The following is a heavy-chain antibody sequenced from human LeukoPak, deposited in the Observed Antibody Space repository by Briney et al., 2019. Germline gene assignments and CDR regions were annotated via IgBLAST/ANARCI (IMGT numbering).Heavy chain of an antibody. J-gene: IGHJ4*02. D-gene: IGHD3-22*01. CDR2: IYYSGST. CDR3: ARDQSTYYYDSSGYYPFDY. Sequence: SETLSLTCTVSGGSISSYYWSWIRQPPGKGLEWIGYIYYSGSTNYNPSLKSRVTISVDTSKNQFSLKLSSVTAADTAVYYCARDQSTYYYDSSGYYPFDYWGQGTLVTVSS. V-gene: IGHV4-59*12. CDR1: GGSISSYY.